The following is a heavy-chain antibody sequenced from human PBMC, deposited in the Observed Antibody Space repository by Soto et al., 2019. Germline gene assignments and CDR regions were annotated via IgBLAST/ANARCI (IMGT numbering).Heavy chain of an antibody. CDR1: GFTFSNYA. J-gene: IGHJ6*02. CDR3: ARDSLRFLEWSSAYYFGMDV. Sequence: QVQLVESGGGVVQPGRSLRLSCEASGFTFSNYAMNWVRQAPGKGLEWVAVIPYDGINKYYADSVKGRFTISRDNSKNTLYLQMNSLRAEDTAVYYCARDSLRFLEWSSAYYFGMDVWGQGTTVTVSS. D-gene: IGHD3-3*01. V-gene: IGHV3-30-3*01. CDR2: IPYDGINK.